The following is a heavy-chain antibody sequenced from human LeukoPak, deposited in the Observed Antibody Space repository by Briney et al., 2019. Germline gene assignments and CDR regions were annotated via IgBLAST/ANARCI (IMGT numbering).Heavy chain of an antibody. Sequence: PGGSLRLSCAASGFTFNDFAMTWVRQAPGKGLEWVSAISGSGGSTYYADSVKGWFTISRDNSKNTLYLQMNSLRAEDTAVYYCAKEYYYDSSGYGDYWGQGTLVTVSS. CDR3: AKEYYYDSSGYGDY. J-gene: IGHJ4*02. D-gene: IGHD3-22*01. CDR1: GFTFNDFA. CDR2: ISGSGGST. V-gene: IGHV3-23*01.